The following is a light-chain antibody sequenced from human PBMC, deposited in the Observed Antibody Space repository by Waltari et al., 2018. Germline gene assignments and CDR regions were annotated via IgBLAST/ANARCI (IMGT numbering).Light chain of an antibody. CDR3: SSYTSSSTLGAV. Sequence: QSALTQPASVSGSPGQSITISCTGTSSDVGGYNYVSWSQQHPGKAPKLMIYEVSNRPSGVSNRFSGSKSGNTASLTISGLQAEDEADYYCSSYTSSSTLGAVFGGGTKLTVL. V-gene: IGLV2-14*01. CDR2: EVS. J-gene: IGLJ2*01. CDR1: SSDVGGYNY.